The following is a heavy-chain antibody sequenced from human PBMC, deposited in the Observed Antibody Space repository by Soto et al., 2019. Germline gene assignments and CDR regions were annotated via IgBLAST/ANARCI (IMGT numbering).Heavy chain of an antibody. Sequence: SETLSLTCTVSGGSISSYYWSWIRQPPGKGLEWIGYIYYSGSTNYNPSLKSRVTISVDTSKNQFSLKLSSVTAADTAVYYCARHSSSWSGPGWYFQHWGQGTLVTVSS. J-gene: IGHJ1*01. CDR1: GGSISSYY. D-gene: IGHD6-13*01. CDR3: ARHSSSWSGPGWYFQH. CDR2: IYYSGST. V-gene: IGHV4-59*08.